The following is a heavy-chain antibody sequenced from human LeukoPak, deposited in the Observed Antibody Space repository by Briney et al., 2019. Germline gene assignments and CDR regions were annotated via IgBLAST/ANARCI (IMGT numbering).Heavy chain of an antibody. Sequence: ASVKVSCKASGGTFSSHGFSWVRQAPGQGLEWMGGIIPIFGATNYAPKFQGRVTITTDDSTGTGYMELSSLRSDDTAVYYCARRWPHSSGYYLFDYWGKGTLVTVSS. J-gene: IGHJ4*02. CDR1: GGTFSSHG. V-gene: IGHV1-69*05. D-gene: IGHD3-22*01. CDR2: IIPIFGAT. CDR3: ARRWPHSSGYYLFDY.